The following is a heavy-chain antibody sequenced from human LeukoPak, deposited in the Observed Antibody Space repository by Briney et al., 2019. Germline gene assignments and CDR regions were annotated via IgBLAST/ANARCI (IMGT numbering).Heavy chain of an antibody. J-gene: IGHJ4*02. CDR2: IRYNGSNK. CDR3: TRHSDRRSDSGYVDY. Sequence: PGGSLRLSCAASGFTFSSYGMHWVRQAPGRGLEWVTFIRYNGSNKYYADSVKGRFTISRDNSKNTVYLQMNSLRAEDTAVYYCTRHSDRRSDSGYVDYWGQGTLVTVSS. D-gene: IGHD1-26*01. CDR1: GFTFSSYG. V-gene: IGHV3-30*02.